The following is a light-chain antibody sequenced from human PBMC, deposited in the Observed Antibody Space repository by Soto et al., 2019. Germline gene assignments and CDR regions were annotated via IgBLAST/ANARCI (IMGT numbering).Light chain of an antibody. J-gene: IGKJ2*01. CDR2: DAS. CDR1: QTFGRTY. V-gene: IGKV3-20*01. Sequence: ESVLTQSQGTLSLSPGERVTLSCRASQTFGRTYLAWYQQKPGQSPRLLIYDASSRATGIPDRFSGSGSGKDFTLTISRLEPEDFAVYYCQQFGNSPLYTFGQGTKLEIK. CDR3: QQFGNSPLYT.